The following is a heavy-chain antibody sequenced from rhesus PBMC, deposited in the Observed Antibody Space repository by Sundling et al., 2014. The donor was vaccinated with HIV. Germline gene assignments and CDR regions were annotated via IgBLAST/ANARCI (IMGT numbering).Heavy chain of an antibody. J-gene: IGHJ4*01. CDR1: GGSLSGYY. CDR3: ARVPTSFAMVFNS. CDR2: ISGSGGRT. V-gene: IGHV4-165*01. Sequence: QVHLQESGPGLVKSSETLSLTCAVSGGSLSGYYWSWIRQSPGKGLEWIGYISGSGGRTDYNPSVKSRVSFSIDTSKNQFSLRLTSVTAADTAVYYCARVPTSFAMVFNSWGQGVLVTVSS. D-gene: IGHD2-2*01.